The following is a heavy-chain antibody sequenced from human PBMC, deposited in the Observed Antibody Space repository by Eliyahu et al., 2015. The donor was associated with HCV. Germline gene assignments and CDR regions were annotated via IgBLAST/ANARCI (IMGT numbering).Heavy chain of an antibody. V-gene: IGHV3-53*02. Sequence: EVQLVETGGGLIQPGGSLRLSCAASGFTVSRNYMSWVRQAPGKGVEWVSVIFCGGSTYYADSVKGRFTISRDNSKNTLYLQMNSLRTEDTAVYYCARGAAVAEQYNPGPDYWGQGTLVTVSS. CDR3: ARGAAVAEQYNPGPDY. CDR2: IFCGGST. CDR1: GFTVSRNY. D-gene: IGHD6-19*01. J-gene: IGHJ4*02.